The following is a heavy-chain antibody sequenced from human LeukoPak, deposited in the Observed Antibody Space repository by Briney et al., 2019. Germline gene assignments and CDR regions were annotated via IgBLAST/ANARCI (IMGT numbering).Heavy chain of an antibody. Sequence: GGSLRLSCATSGFIFSDHWMHWVRQAPGKGLVWLSRINNDGSSTIYADSVKGRFTFSRDNAENTLFLEMSSLRVEDTAVYYCVRERNNFWSGHHSIFDSWGQGTLVTVSS. J-gene: IGHJ4*02. CDR3: VRERNNFWSGHHSIFDS. D-gene: IGHD3-3*01. CDR1: GFIFSDHW. V-gene: IGHV3-74*01. CDR2: INNDGSST.